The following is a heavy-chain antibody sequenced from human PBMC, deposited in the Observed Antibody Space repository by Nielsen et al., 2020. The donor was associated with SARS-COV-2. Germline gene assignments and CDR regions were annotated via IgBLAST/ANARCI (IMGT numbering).Heavy chain of an antibody. CDR2: MNPNSGNT. J-gene: IGHJ4*02. D-gene: IGHD3-10*01. V-gene: IGHV1-8*01. Sequence: VKVSCKASGYTFTSYDINWVRQATGQGLEWMGWMNPNSGNTGYAQKFQGRVTMTRNTSISTAYMELSSLRSEDTAVYYCARGQGDYYGSGSYYGYWGQGTLVTVSS. CDR1: GYTFTSYD. CDR3: ARGQGDYYGSGSYYGY.